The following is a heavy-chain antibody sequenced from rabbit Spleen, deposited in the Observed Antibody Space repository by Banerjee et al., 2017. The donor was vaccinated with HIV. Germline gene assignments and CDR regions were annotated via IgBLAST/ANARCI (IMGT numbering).Heavy chain of an antibody. Sequence: QSLEESGGDLVKPGASLTLTCTASGFSFIAGYYMCWVRQAPGKGLEWIACIHGGSRNNIYYASWAKGRFIISKASSTTVTLRMTSLTAADRATYFCARDLVAVIGWNFNLWGPGTLVTVS. J-gene: IGHJ4*01. CDR3: ARDLVAVIGWNFNL. D-gene: IGHD1-1*01. CDR1: GFSFIAGYY. CDR2: IHGGSRNNI. V-gene: IGHV1S40*01.